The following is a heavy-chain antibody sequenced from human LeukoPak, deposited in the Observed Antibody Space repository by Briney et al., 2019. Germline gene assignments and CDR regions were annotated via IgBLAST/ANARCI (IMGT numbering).Heavy chain of an antibody. V-gene: IGHV1-2*04. J-gene: IGHJ4*02. CDR1: GYTFTGYY. CDR3: ARNGYSYGFFFDY. CDR2: INPNSGGT. D-gene: IGHD5-18*01. Sequence: ASVKVSCKASGYTFTGYYMHWVRQAPGQGLEWMGWINPNSGGTNYAQKFQGWVTMTRDTSISTAYMELSRLKSDDTAVYYCARNGYSYGFFFDYWGQGTLVTVSS.